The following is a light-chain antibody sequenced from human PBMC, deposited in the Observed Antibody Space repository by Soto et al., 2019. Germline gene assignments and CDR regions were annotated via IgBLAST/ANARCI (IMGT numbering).Light chain of an antibody. Sequence: QLVLTQSSSASASLGSSVKLTCTLSSGHSSYIIAWHQQQPGKAPRYLMKLEGSGSYNKGSGVPDRFSGSSSGADRYLTISNLQSEDEADYYCSSYTSSSTLVFGGGTKLTVL. V-gene: IGLV4-60*03. J-gene: IGLJ3*02. CDR1: SGHSSYI. CDR2: LEGSGSY. CDR3: SSYTSSSTLV.